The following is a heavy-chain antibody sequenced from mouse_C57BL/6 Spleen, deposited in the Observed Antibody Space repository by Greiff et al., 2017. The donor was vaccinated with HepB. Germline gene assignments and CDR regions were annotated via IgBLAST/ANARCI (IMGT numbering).Heavy chain of an antibody. D-gene: IGHD1-1*01. CDR3: ARVTTVVEGLAY. CDR1: GYAFSSSW. Sequence: QVQLQQSGPELVKPGASVKISCKASGYAFSSSWMNWVKQRPGKGLEWIGRIYPGDGDTNYNGKFKGKATLTADKSSSTAYMQLSSLTSEDSAVYFCARVTTVVEGLAYWGQGTLVTVSA. CDR2: IYPGDGDT. J-gene: IGHJ3*01. V-gene: IGHV1-82*01.